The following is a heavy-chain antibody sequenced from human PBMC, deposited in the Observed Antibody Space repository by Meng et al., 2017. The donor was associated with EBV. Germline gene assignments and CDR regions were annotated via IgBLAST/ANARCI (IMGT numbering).Heavy chain of an antibody. CDR3: ARVGIAVAGTGDY. CDR2: INPNSGGT. Sequence: QRGRFWGEVKKPGASVKVSCKASGYTFTGYYMHWVRQAPGQGLEWMGRINPNSGGTNYAQKFQGRVTMTRDTSISTAYMELSRLRSDDTAVYYCARVGIAVAGTGDYWGQGTLVTVSS. CDR1: GYTFTGYY. D-gene: IGHD6-19*01. V-gene: IGHV1-2*06. J-gene: IGHJ4*02.